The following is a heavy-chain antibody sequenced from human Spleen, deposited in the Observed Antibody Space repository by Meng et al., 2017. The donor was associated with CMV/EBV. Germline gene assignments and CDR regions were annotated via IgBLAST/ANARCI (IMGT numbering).Heavy chain of an antibody. CDR1: GYTFTGDY. Sequence: SGYTFTGDYLPWVRQAPEKGLEWMGWINPKSGGTKYAQKFQGRVTMTRDTSTSTVYMELSGLRSDDTAVYSCARGYCSSTSCYDYFQYWGQGTLVTVSS. CDR2: INPKSGGT. V-gene: IGHV1-2*02. J-gene: IGHJ1*01. D-gene: IGHD2-2*01. CDR3: ARGYCSSTSCYDYFQY.